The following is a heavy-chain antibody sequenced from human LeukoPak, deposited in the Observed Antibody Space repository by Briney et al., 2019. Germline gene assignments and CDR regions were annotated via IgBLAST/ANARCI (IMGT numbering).Heavy chain of an antibody. J-gene: IGHJ5*02. CDR1: GYTFTGYY. D-gene: IGHD3-3*01. CDR3: ATESFNYDFWSGSPHNNWFDP. CDR2: INPNSGGT. V-gene: IGHV1-2*02. Sequence: VASVKVSCRASGYTFTGYYMHWVRQAPGRGLEWMGWINPNSGGTNYAQKFQGRVTMTRDTSISTAYMELSRLRSDDTAVYYCATESFNYDFWSGSPHNNWFDPWGQGTLVTVSS.